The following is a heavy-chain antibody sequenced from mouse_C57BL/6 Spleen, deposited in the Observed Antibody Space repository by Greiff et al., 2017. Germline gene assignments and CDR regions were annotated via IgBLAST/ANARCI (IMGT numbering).Heavy chain of an antibody. V-gene: IGHV1-55*01. CDR1: GYTFTSYW. CDR3: ARAPPYYDGYSAWYFDV. Sequence: QVQLQQPGAELVKPGASVKMSCKASGYTFTSYWITWVKQRPGQGLEWIGDIYPGSGSTNYNEKFKSKATLTVDTSSSTAYMQLSSLTSEDSAVYSCARAPPYYDGYSAWYFDVWGTGTTVTVAS. J-gene: IGHJ1*03. CDR2: IYPGSGST. D-gene: IGHD2-3*01.